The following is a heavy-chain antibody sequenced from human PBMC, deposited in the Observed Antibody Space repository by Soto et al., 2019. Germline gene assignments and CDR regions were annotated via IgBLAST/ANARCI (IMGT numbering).Heavy chain of an antibody. Sequence: GGSLRLSCAASGFTFSSYGMHWVRQAPGKGLEWVAVISYDGSNKYYADSVKGRFTISRDNSKNTLYLQMNSLRAEDTAVYYFAKDLTEVGIQLWPSNYMDVWGKGTTVTVSS. V-gene: IGHV3-30*18. J-gene: IGHJ6*03. CDR2: ISYDGSNK. CDR1: GFTFSSYG. D-gene: IGHD5-18*01. CDR3: AKDLTEVGIQLWPSNYMDV.